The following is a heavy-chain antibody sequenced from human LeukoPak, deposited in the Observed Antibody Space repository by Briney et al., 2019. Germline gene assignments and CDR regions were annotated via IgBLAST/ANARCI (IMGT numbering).Heavy chain of an antibody. V-gene: IGHV4-34*01. J-gene: IGHJ6*03. D-gene: IGHD2-2*01. CDR2: IDHSGST. CDR3: ARGRHCNSTNCPYVGGFYYMDV. Sequence: SETLSLTCAVYGESFSGYHWNWIRQPPGKGPEWIGKIDHSGSTNYNPSLKSRVTISVATPKNQISLDLTSVTAADTAVYYCARGRHCNSTNCPYVGGFYYMDVWGKGTTVTVSS. CDR1: GESFSGYH.